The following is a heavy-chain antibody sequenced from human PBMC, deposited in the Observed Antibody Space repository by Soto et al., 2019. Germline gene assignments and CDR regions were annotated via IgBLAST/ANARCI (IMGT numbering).Heavy chain of an antibody. CDR2: ISGSGGST. CDR1: GFTFSSYA. V-gene: IGHV3-23*01. D-gene: IGHD2-15*01. CDR3: AKGRSGCSGGRCLIFDD. J-gene: IGHJ4*02. Sequence: EVHLLESGGGLVQPGGSLRLSCAASGFTFSSYAMSWVLQAPGQGLEWVSAISGSGGSTYYADSVKGRFTISRDNSKNTLYLQMTRLRAEDTAVYYCAKGRSGCSGGRCLIFDDWGQGTLVTVSS.